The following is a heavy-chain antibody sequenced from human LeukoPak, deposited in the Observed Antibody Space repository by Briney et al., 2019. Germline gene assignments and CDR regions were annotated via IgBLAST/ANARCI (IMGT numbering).Heavy chain of an antibody. V-gene: IGHV3-30*18. Sequence: GGSLRHSCAASGFTFSSYGIHWVRQAPGRGLEWVAFISYDGSNEYYADSVKGRFTISRDNSKNTLYLQMTSLRAEDTAVYYCAKGYGSGSYMIDYWGQGTLVTVSS. CDR1: GFTFSSYG. J-gene: IGHJ4*02. D-gene: IGHD3-10*01. CDR3: AKGYGSGSYMIDY. CDR2: ISYDGSNE.